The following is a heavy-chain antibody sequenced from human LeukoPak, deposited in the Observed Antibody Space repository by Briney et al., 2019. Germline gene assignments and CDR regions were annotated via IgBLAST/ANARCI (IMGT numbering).Heavy chain of an antibody. V-gene: IGHV4-39*07. J-gene: IGHJ4*02. D-gene: IGHD1-26*01. CDR2: IYYSGST. CDR3: ARVVGATAAKRFDY. Sequence: PSETLSLTCTVSGGSISSSSYYWGWIRQPPGKGLEWIGSIYYSGSTYYNPSLKSRVTISVDTSKNQFSLKLSSVTAADTAVYYCARVVGATAAKRFDYWGQGTLVTVSS. CDR1: GGSISSSSYY.